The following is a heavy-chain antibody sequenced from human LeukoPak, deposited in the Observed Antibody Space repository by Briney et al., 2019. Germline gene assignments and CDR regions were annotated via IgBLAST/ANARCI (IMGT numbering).Heavy chain of an antibody. CDR2: ISSSSSYI. Sequence: GGSLRLSCAASGFTFSSYSMNWVRQAPGKGLEWVSSISSSSSYIYYADSVKGRFTISRDNAKNSLYLQMNSLRAEDTAVYYCARDLSHYDILTGYYKGITNDYWGQETLVTVSS. CDR1: GFTFSSYS. V-gene: IGHV3-21*01. J-gene: IGHJ4*02. CDR3: ARDLSHYDILTGYYKGITNDY. D-gene: IGHD3-9*01.